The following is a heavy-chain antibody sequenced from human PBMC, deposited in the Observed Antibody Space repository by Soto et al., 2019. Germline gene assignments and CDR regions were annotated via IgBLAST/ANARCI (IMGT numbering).Heavy chain of an antibody. V-gene: IGHV1-18*04. CDR2: ISAYNGNT. J-gene: IGHJ5*02. D-gene: IGHD2-2*01. CDR1: GYTFTSYG. Sequence: ASVKVSCKASGYTFTSYGISWVRQAPGQGLEWMGWISAYNGNTNYAQKLQGRVTMTTDTSTSTAYMELRSLRFDDTAVYYCARWIVVVPASPFDPWGQGTLVTVSS. CDR3: ARWIVVVPASPFDP.